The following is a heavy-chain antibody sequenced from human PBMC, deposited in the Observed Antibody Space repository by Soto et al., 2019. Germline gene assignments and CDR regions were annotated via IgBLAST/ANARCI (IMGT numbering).Heavy chain of an antibody. J-gene: IGHJ6*02. V-gene: IGHV1-46*01. CDR3: ARDYDGTGTTYGMDV. Sequence: ASVKVSCKASGYTFTSYYMHWVRQAPGQGLEWMGIINPSGGSTSYAQKFQGRVTITRDTSASTAYMELSSLRSEDTAVYYCARDYDGTGTTYGMDVWGQGATVTVSS. CDR1: GYTFTSYY. D-gene: IGHD1-7*01. CDR2: INPSGGST.